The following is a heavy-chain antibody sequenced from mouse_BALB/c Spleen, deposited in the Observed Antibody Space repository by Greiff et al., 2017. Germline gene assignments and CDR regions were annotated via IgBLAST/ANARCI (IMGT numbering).Heavy chain of an antibody. CDR1: GFNINDYY. J-gene: IGHJ4*01. CDR3: ARPYYDAMDY. V-gene: IGHV14-3*02. Sequence: EVQLQQSGAELVKPGASVKLSCTASGFNINDYYMHWVKQRPEQGLEWIGRIDPANGNTYYDPKFQGKATISADTSSNTAYLQLSSLTSEDTAVYYCARPYYDAMDYWGQGTSVTVSS. CDR2: IDPANGNT.